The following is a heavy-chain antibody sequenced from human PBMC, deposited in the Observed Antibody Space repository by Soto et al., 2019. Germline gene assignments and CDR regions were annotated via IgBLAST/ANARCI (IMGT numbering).Heavy chain of an antibody. D-gene: IGHD1-26*01. Sequence: EVQVVESGGGLVQPGGSLRLSCSFTFSMYSMNWVRQAPGKGLAWVEAISSGGDYIKYADSVKGRFTISRDNAKNSVSLQMNSLRVDDTAIYFCTREQGGSYDSWFDPWGQGTLVTVSS. CDR2: ISSGGDYI. V-gene: IGHV3-21*01. CDR3: TREQGGSYDSWFDP. J-gene: IGHJ5*02. CDR1: FTFSMYS.